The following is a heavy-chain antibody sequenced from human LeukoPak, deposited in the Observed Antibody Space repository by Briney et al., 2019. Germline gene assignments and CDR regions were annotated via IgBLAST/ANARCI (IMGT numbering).Heavy chain of an antibody. V-gene: IGHV1-69*13. CDR1: GYTFTSYA. Sequence: SVKVSCKASGYTFTSYAMNWVRQAPGQGLEWMGGIIPIFGTANYAQKFQGRVTITADESTSTAYMELSSLRSEDTAVYYCARSYSYGQFDYWGQGTLVTVSS. CDR3: ARSYSYGQFDY. CDR2: IIPIFGTA. D-gene: IGHD5-18*01. J-gene: IGHJ4*02.